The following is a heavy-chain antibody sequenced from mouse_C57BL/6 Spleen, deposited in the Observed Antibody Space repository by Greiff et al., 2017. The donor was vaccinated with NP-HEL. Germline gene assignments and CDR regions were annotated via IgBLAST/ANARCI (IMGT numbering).Heavy chain of an antibody. CDR1: GYSFTDSN. Sequence: QLQESGPELVKPGASVKLSCKASGYSFTDSNMNWVKQSTGKGLEWIGVINPNYGTPSYNQKFKGKATLTVDQSSSTAYMQLNSLTSEDSAGDYCARNGIYARDYWGQGTSVTVSS. CDR2: INPNYGTP. CDR3: ARNGIYARDY. V-gene: IGHV1-39*01. D-gene: IGHD4-1*01. J-gene: IGHJ4*01.